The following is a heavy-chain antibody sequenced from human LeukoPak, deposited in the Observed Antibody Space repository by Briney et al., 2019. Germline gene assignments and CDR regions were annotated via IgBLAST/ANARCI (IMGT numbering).Heavy chain of an antibody. D-gene: IGHD4-17*01. CDR2: NNTNTAST. V-gene: IGHV1-2*02. J-gene: IGHJ6*03. CDR3: ATSDGDYTAGYYSYMRF. Sequence: AAVKVTCKASGYTFTCYYFHWVRQPPGQGLEWMACNNTNTASTNYAQKFLGMVTLTWHPSISTAYVELNSLTSDDTGVYYCATSDGDYTAGYYSYMRFLGKG. CDR1: GYTFTCYY.